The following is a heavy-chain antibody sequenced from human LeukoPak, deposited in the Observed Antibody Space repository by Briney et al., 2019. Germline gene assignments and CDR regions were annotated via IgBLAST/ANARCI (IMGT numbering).Heavy chain of an antibody. J-gene: IGHJ4*02. CDR2: ISGSGGST. D-gene: IGHD6-13*01. CDR1: GFTFSSYA. V-gene: IGHV3-23*01. Sequence: GGSLRLSCAASGFTFSSYAMSWVRQAPGKGLEWVSAISGSGGSTNYADSVKGRFTTSRDNAKNSLYLQMNSLRAEDTAVYYCARVGSIAAAGTPDYWGQGTLVTVSS. CDR3: ARVGSIAAAGTPDY.